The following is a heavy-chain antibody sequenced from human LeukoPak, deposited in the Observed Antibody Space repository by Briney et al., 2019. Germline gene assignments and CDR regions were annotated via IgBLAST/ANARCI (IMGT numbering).Heavy chain of an antibody. CDR1: GFTFSDYY. CDR3: ARVGASSGSPTVYYFDY. V-gene: IGHV3-11*04. CDR2: ISSSGSTI. D-gene: IGHD6-19*01. J-gene: IGHJ4*02. Sequence: GGPLRLSCAASGFTFSDYYMSWIRQAPGKELEWVSYISSSGSTIYYADSVKGRFTISRDNAKNSLCLQMNSLRAEDTAVYYCARVGASSGSPTVYYFDYWGQGTLVTVSS.